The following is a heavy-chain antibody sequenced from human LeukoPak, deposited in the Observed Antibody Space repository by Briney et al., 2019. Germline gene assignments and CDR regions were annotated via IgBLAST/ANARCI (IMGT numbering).Heavy chain of an antibody. Sequence: SETLSLTCTVSGGSISSGDYYWSWIRQPPGKGLEWIGYIYYSGGTYYNPSLKSRVTISVDTSKNQFSLKLSSVTAADTAVYYCAREGGWYYDSSGYHFDIWGQGTMVTVSS. CDR2: IYYSGGT. J-gene: IGHJ3*02. D-gene: IGHD3-22*01. CDR1: GGSISSGDYY. V-gene: IGHV4-30-4*01. CDR3: AREGGWYYDSSGYHFDI.